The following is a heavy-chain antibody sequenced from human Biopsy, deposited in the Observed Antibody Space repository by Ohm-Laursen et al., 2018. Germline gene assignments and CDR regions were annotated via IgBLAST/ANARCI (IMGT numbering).Heavy chain of an antibody. CDR2: INQAGTT. CDR1: GKTFSDYQ. CDR3: GNEVHGRDY. Sequence: GNLSLTCAVFGKTFSDYQWSWIRQPPGKGLEWIGQINQAGTTNYNPSLKSRVSISADASKYKFSLRLTSVTAADTAVYLCGNEVHGRDYWGLGAQVTVSS. J-gene: IGHJ4*02. D-gene: IGHD2-15*01. V-gene: IGHV4-34*08.